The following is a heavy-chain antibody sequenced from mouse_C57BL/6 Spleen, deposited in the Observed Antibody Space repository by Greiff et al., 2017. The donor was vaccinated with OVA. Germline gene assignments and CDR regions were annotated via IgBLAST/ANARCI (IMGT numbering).Heavy chain of an antibody. J-gene: IGHJ4*01. CDR1: GFSLTSYG. D-gene: IGHD2-3*01. CDR3: ASDGPYAMDY. V-gene: IGHV2-2*01. CDR2: IWSGGST. Sequence: VQLQQSGPGLVQPSQSLSITCTVSGFSLTSYGVHWVRQSPGKGLEWLGVIWSGGSTDYNAAFISRLSISKDNSKSQVFFKMNSLQADDTARYYCASDGPYAMDYWGQGTSVTVSS.